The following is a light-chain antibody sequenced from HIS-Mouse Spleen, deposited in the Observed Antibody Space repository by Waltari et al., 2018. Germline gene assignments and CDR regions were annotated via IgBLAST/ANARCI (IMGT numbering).Light chain of an antibody. CDR2: DVS. V-gene: IGLV2-14*03. Sequence: QSALTQPASVSGSPGPSLTIPCTGTSSDVGGYNYVSWYQQHPGKAPKLMIYDVSNRPSGVSNRFSGSKSGNTASLTISGLQAEDEADYYCSSYTSSSFNVVFGGGTKLTVL. CDR1: SSDVGGYNY. J-gene: IGLJ2*01. CDR3: SSYTSSSFNVV.